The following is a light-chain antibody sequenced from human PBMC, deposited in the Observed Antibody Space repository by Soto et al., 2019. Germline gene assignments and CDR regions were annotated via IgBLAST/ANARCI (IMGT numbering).Light chain of an antibody. CDR3: QSYDNSLNEWV. J-gene: IGLJ3*02. CDR2: GNN. Sequence: QAVVTQPPSVSGAPGQRVTISCTGTASSIAARYDVHWYQQIPGTAPKLLISGNNNRPSGVPDRFSASKSGISASPAITGLQADDEADYYCQSYDNSLNEWVFGGGTKLTVL. CDR1: ASSIAARYD. V-gene: IGLV1-40*01.